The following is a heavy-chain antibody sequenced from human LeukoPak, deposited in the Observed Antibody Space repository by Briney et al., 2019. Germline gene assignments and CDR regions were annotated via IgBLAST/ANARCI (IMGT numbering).Heavy chain of an antibody. CDR3: ARVGGGYDGYFDY. Sequence: SETLSLTCVVSGGSISTNHWSWIRQPPGKGLEWIGYVFYSGNTNYNPSLKSRVTISVDTSKNHFYLKLSSVTAADTAMYYCARVGGGYDGYFDYWGQGTLVTVS. CDR1: GGSISTNH. D-gene: IGHD5-12*01. CDR2: VFYSGNT. V-gene: IGHV4-59*01. J-gene: IGHJ4*02.